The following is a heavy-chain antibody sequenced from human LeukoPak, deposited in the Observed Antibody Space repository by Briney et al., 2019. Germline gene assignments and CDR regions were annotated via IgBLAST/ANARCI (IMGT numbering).Heavy chain of an antibody. CDR2: IYYSGTT. V-gene: IGHV4-59*12. J-gene: IGHJ4*02. CDR3: ARGYYDFWSGYYARCYFDY. CDR1: GGSISSYY. Sequence: SETLSLTCTVSGGSISSYYWSWIRQPPGKGLEWIAYIYYSGTTNYNPSLKSRVTISVDTSKNQFSLKLSSVTAADTAVYYCARGYYDFWSGYYARCYFDYWGQGTLVTVSS. D-gene: IGHD3-3*01.